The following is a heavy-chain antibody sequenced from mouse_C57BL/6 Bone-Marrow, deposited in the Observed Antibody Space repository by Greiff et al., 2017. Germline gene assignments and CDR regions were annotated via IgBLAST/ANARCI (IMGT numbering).Heavy chain of an antibody. Sequence: LVESGAELARPGASVKLSCKASGYTFTSYGISWVKQRTGQGLEWIGEIYPRSGNTYYNEKFKGKATLTADKSSSTAYMELRSLTSEGSAVYFCAREGNYGWYFDVWGTGTTVTVSS. CDR2: IYPRSGNT. J-gene: IGHJ1*03. V-gene: IGHV1-81*01. CDR1: GYTFTSYG. D-gene: IGHD2-1*01. CDR3: AREGNYGWYFDV.